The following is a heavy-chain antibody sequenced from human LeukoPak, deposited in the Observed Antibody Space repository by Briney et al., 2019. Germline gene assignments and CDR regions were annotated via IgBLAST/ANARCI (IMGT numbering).Heavy chain of an antibody. J-gene: IGHJ5*02. D-gene: IGHD3-10*01. CDR2: MTSDGGGA. CDR1: GFTFSSYA. Sequence: GGSLRLSCAASGFTFSSYALSWVRQAPGKGLEWVSTMTSDGGGAYSADSVKGRFTVSRDNSKNTLFLQMTRLRAEDTAVYYCAKLDSPWAARGSFDHWGQGALVTVSS. V-gene: IGHV3-23*01. CDR3: AKLDSPWAARGSFDH.